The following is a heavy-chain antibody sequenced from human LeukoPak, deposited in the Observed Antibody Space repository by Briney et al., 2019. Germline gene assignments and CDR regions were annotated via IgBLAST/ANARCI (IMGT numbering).Heavy chain of an antibody. V-gene: IGHV3-23*01. J-gene: IGHJ4*02. D-gene: IGHD5-24*01. Sequence: GGSLRLSCAASGFTFSSYAMSWVRQAPGKGLEWVSAISGSGGSTYYADSVKGRFTISRDNSKNTLYLQMNSLRAEDTAVYYCAKDRERWLQSTFDYWGQGTLVTSPQ. CDR2: ISGSGGST. CDR3: AKDRERWLQSTFDY. CDR1: GFTFSSYA.